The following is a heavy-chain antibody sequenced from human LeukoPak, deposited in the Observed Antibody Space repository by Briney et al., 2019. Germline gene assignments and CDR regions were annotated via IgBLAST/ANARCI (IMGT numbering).Heavy chain of an antibody. V-gene: IGHV3-7*01. CDR2: IKEDDSEI. Sequence: PGGSLRLSCAASGFLFNKYWMTWVRQAPGKGLEWVANIKEDDSEIYYVDSVKGRFTISRDNAKKSLYLHMSSLRVEDTAVYYCAREGYYGSGLYYYYYMDVWGKGTTVTVSS. CDR1: GFLFNKYW. J-gene: IGHJ6*03. CDR3: AREGYYGSGLYYYYYMDV. D-gene: IGHD3-10*01.